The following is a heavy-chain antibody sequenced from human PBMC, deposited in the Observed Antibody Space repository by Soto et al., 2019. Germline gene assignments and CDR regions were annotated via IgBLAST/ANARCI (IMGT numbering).Heavy chain of an antibody. Sequence: GGSMRLSCAASGFTFSSCAVGRVRQATGKGLEWVSDIIDSGGSTYYADSVKGRFTISRDNSKSTLYLQMNSLRAEDTALYYCAKGRSYYYYYGVDVWGQGTTVTVSS. CDR1: GFTFSSCA. V-gene: IGHV3-23*01. J-gene: IGHJ6*02. CDR3: AKGRSYYYYYGVDV. CDR2: IIDSGGST.